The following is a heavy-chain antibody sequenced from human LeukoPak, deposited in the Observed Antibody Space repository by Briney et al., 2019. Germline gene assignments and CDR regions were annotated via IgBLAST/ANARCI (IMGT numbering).Heavy chain of an antibody. J-gene: IGHJ4*02. CDR1: GFTFSSYE. V-gene: IGHV3-23*01. CDR3: AKDHYGSGSYYNPFDY. CDR2: ISGSGGNT. D-gene: IGHD3-10*01. Sequence: GGSLRLSCAASGFTFSSYEMTWVRQAPGKGLEWVSAISGSGGNTYYADSVKGRFTISRDNSKNTLYLQLNSLRAEDTAVYYCAKDHYGSGSYYNPFDYWGQGTLVTVSS.